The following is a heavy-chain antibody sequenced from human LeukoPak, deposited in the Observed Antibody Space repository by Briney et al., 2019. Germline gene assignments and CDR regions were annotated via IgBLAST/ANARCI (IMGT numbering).Heavy chain of an antibody. Sequence: GGSLRLSCAASGFTFSSYAMSWVRQAPGKGLELVSGINWNGGSTGYADSVKGRFTISRDNAKNSLYLQMNSLRAEDTALYYCARDTGQWLEFDYWGQGTLVTVSS. CDR2: INWNGGST. CDR1: GFTFSSYA. D-gene: IGHD6-19*01. CDR3: ARDTGQWLEFDY. J-gene: IGHJ4*02. V-gene: IGHV3-20*04.